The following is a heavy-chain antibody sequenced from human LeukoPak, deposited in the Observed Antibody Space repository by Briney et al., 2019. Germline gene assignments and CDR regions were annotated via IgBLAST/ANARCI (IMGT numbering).Heavy chain of an antibody. D-gene: IGHD2-15*01. CDR3: ARDIPWDCSGGSCSTDY. J-gene: IGHJ4*02. V-gene: IGHV1-18*01. CDR1: GYTFTSYG. CDR2: ISAYNGNT. Sequence: ASVKVSCKASGYTFTSYGISWVRQAPGQGLEWMGWISAYNGNTNYAQKLQGRVTMTTDTSTSTAYMELRSLRSDDTAVYYCARDIPWDCSGGSCSTDYWGQGTLVTVSS.